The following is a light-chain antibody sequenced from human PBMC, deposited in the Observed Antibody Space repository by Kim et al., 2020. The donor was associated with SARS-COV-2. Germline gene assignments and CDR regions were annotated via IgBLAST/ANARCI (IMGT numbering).Light chain of an antibody. CDR1: EGTGDF. Sequence: DIQMTQSPSSLSASVGDRVTITCRASEGTGDFVAWYQQKPGQLPILLISAASTLQGGVPSRFGGAGHGTHYTLTISSLQPEDVATYYCQKYNNVPLTFGGGTKVDIK. J-gene: IGKJ4*01. V-gene: IGKV1-27*01. CDR2: AAS. CDR3: QKYNNVPLT.